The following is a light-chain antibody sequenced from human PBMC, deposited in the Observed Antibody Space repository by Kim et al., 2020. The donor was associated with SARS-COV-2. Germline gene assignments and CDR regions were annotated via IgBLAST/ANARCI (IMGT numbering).Light chain of an antibody. CDR2: KAS. CDR1: QSISSW. CDR3: QQSWT. J-gene: IGKJ1*01. V-gene: IGKV1-5*03. Sequence: SPLSASVGDRVTIPCRASQSISSWLAWYQQKPGKAPKLLIYKASSLESGVPSRFSGSGSGTEFTLTISSLQPDDFATYYCQQSWTFGQGTKVDIK.